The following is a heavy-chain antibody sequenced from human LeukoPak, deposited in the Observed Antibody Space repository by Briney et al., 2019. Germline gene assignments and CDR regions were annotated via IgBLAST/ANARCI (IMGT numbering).Heavy chain of an antibody. CDR1: GYTFTGYF. J-gene: IGHJ4*02. V-gene: IGHV1-2*02. CDR3: ARDNFFGFSYSWHFDY. D-gene: IGHD5-18*01. CDR2: INPNSGDT. Sequence: ASMKVSGKTSGYTFTGYFLHWVRQAPGQGLEWMGWINPNSGDTNYALKFQDRVTMTRDTSISTAYMELSRLRSDDTAVYYCARDNFFGFSYSWHFDYWGLGTLVTVSS.